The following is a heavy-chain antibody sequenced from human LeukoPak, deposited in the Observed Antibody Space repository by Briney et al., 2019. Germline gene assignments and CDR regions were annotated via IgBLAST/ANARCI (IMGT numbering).Heavy chain of an antibody. D-gene: IGHD2-21*02. CDR2: ISYDGSNK. V-gene: IGHV3-30*04. CDR1: GFTFSSYA. J-gene: IGHJ4*02. CDR3: ARDRVIVVVTARGSLGY. Sequence: GGSLRLSCAASGFTFSSYAMHWVRQAPGKGLEWVAVISYDGSNKYYADSVKGRFTISRDNSKNTLYLQMNSLRAEDTAVYYCARDRVIVVVTARGSLGYWGQGTLVTVSS.